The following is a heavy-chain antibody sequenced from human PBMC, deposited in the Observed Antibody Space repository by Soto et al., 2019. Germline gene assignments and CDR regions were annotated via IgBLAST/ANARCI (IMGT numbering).Heavy chain of an antibody. D-gene: IGHD6-19*01. CDR1: GFTFSDFG. Sequence: QVKLVESGGGVVQPGKSLRLSCAASGFTFSDFGMHWVRQAPGKGLEWVALMSFDGSNKYHEDSVKGRFTISRDNSKNTLYLQMNSLRPDDTAVYYCAKDRYSSGDDWLDPWGQGTLVTVSS. J-gene: IGHJ5*02. V-gene: IGHV3-30*18. CDR2: MSFDGSNK. CDR3: AKDRYSSGDDWLDP.